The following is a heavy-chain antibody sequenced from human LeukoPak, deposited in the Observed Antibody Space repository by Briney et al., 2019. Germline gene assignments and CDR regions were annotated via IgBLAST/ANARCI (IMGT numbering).Heavy chain of an antibody. V-gene: IGHV3-48*04. D-gene: IGHD6-13*01. CDR3: AKEDYSSSWYALDY. J-gene: IGHJ4*02. Sequence: GGSLRLSCAASGFTVSSYSMNWVRQAPGKGLEWVSYISSSSSTIYYADSVKGRFTISRDNSKNSLYLQMNSLRTEDTALYYCAKEDYSSSWYALDYWGQGTLVTVSS. CDR1: GFTVSSYS. CDR2: ISSSSSTI.